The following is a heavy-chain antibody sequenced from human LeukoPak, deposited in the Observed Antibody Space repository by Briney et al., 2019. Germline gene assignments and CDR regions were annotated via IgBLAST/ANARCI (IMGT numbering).Heavy chain of an antibody. Sequence: GGSLRLSCAASGFTVSSNYMSWVRQAPGKGLEWVSIIYSGSDTYYADAVKGRFTISRDNSKNTLYLQMNSLRAEDTAVYYCARDGYGFYYYGMDVWGQGTTVTVSS. CDR2: IYSGSDT. CDR3: ARDGYGFYYYGMDV. J-gene: IGHJ6*02. V-gene: IGHV3-53*01. D-gene: IGHD3-10*01. CDR1: GFTVSSNY.